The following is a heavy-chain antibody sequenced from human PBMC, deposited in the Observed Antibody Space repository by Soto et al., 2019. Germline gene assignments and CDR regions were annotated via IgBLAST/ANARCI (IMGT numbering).Heavy chain of an antibody. CDR3: ARRAYNYASMDV. D-gene: IGHD5-12*01. Sequence: WASVKVSCKTSGYSFSTYYVHWVRQAPGQGLEWIGMINPSGGSTSYAQKFQVRVSMTRDTSTSTVDMELSSLRSEDTAVYYCARRAYNYASMDVWGQGTTVTVSS. CDR1: GYSFSTYY. V-gene: IGHV1-46*01. CDR2: INPSGGST. J-gene: IGHJ6*02.